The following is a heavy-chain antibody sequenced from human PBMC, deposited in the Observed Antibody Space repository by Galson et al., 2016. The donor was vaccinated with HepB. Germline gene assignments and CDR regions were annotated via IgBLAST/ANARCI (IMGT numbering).Heavy chain of an antibody. J-gene: IGHJ4*02. Sequence: SVKVSCKASGYTFTSYGISWVRQAPGQGLEWIGWISAYNGNTNYAQKLQGRVTMTTDTSTSTAYMELRSLRSDDTAGYYCAREDDYIWGSYRTIDYWGQGTLVTVSS. V-gene: IGHV1-18*01. CDR3: AREDDYIWGSYRTIDY. CDR2: ISAYNGNT. CDR1: GYTFTSYG. D-gene: IGHD3-16*02.